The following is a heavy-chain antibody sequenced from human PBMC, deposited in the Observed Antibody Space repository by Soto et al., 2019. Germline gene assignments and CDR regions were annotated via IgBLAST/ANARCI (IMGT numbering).Heavy chain of an antibody. D-gene: IGHD5-12*01. CDR1: GFTFSSYG. J-gene: IGHJ6*02. V-gene: IGHV3-33*01. CDR3: AREMATKSYYYYYGMDV. Sequence: QVQLVESGGGVVQPGRSLRLSCAASGFTFSSYGMHWVRQAPGKGLEWVAVIWYDGSNKYYADSVKGRFTISRDNSKNTLYLQMNSLRAEDTAVYYCAREMATKSYYYYYGMDVWGQGTTVTVSS. CDR2: IWYDGSNK.